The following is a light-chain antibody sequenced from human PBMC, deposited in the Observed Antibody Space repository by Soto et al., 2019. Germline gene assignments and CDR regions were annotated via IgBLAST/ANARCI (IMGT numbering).Light chain of an antibody. V-gene: IGKV3D-7*01. CDR1: QSVSSSY. Sequence: PGERVTLSCRASQSVSSSYLTWYQQKPGQAPRLLIYGASTRATSIPARFSGSGSGTDFTLTISSLQPEDFAVYYCQQDYNLPLTFGGGTKVDNK. CDR3: QQDYNLPLT. J-gene: IGKJ4*01. CDR2: GAS.